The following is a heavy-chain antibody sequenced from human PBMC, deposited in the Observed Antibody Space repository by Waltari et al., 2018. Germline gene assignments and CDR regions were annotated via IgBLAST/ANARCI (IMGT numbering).Heavy chain of an antibody. CDR3: ARGGGYQLLYYMDV. J-gene: IGHJ6*03. D-gene: IGHD2-2*01. Sequence: QVQLQQWGAGLLKPSETLSLTCAGYGGSFSGYYWSWIRQPPGKGLEWSGEINHSGSTNDNPSLKSRVTISVDTSKNQFSLKLSSVTAADTAVYYCARGGGYQLLYYMDVWGKGTTVTVSS. CDR2: INHSGST. V-gene: IGHV4-34*01. CDR1: GGSFSGYY.